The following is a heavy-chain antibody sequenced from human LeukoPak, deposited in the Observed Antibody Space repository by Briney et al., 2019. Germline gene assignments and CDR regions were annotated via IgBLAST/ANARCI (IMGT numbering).Heavy chain of an antibody. D-gene: IGHD1-1*01. CDR1: GFTFSRYS. V-gene: IGHV3-30*04. Sequence: GGSLRLSCAASGFTFSRYSFHWVRQAPGKGLEWVAAISNDGTTKFYADSVKGRFTISRDNSKNTQYLQMISLRDEDTAIYFCARDRLESQPYYFDHWGQGTLVTVSS. CDR2: ISNDGTTK. J-gene: IGHJ4*02. CDR3: ARDRLESQPYYFDH.